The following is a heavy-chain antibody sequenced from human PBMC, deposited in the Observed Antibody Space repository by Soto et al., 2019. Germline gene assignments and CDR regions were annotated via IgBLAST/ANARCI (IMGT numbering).Heavy chain of an antibody. D-gene: IGHD2-2*01. CDR1: GYTFTSYD. J-gene: IGHJ4*02. Sequence: ASVKVSCKASGYTFTSYDINWVRQATGQGLEWMGWMNPNSGNTGYAQKFQGRVTMTRNTSISTAYMELSSLRSEDTAVYYCARGLVVVPAAMGYSYGYEFDYWGQGTLVTVSS. CDR2: MNPNSGNT. V-gene: IGHV1-8*01. CDR3: ARGLVVVPAAMGYSYGYEFDY.